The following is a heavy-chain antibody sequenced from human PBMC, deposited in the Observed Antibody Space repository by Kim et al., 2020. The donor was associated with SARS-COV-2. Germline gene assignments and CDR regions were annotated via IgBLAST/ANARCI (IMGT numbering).Heavy chain of an antibody. Sequence: GGSLRLSCAASGFTVSSNYMSWVRQAPGKGLEWVSVIYSGGSTCYADSVKGRFTISRDNSKNTLYLQMNSLRAEDTAVYYCARGYSYGSDAFDIWGQGTMVTVSS. CDR1: GFTVSSNY. CDR2: IYSGGST. V-gene: IGHV3-53*01. J-gene: IGHJ3*02. D-gene: IGHD5-18*01. CDR3: ARGYSYGSDAFDI.